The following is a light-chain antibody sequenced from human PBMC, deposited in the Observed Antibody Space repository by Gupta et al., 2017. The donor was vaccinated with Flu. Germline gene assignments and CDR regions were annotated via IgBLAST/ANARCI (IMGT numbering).Light chain of an antibody. Sequence: QSALTQPASVSGSPGQSITISCTGTSSDVGGYDYVSWFQQHPGKVPKLMIYDVSIRPSGISNRFSGSKSGNTASLTISGLQPEDEADYYCSSYSSSSTLILFGGGTKLTVL. CDR1: SSDVGGYDY. CDR3: SSYSSSSTLIL. V-gene: IGLV2-14*03. J-gene: IGLJ2*01. CDR2: DVS.